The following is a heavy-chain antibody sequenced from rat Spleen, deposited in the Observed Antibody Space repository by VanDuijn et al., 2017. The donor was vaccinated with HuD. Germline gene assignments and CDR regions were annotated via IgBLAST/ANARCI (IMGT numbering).Heavy chain of an antibody. Sequence: EVKLVESGGGLVQPGRSLKLSCEASGFNFNDYWMGWARQAPGKGLEWIGEINKDSSTIKYIPSLRDKITVSRDNVQNTLYLQMSKLGSEDTAIYYCVREDRGVDYWGQGLMVTVSS. CDR1: GFNFNDYW. CDR2: INKDSSTI. CDR3: VREDRGVDY. J-gene: IGHJ2*01. D-gene: IGHD4-3*01. V-gene: IGHV4-2*01.